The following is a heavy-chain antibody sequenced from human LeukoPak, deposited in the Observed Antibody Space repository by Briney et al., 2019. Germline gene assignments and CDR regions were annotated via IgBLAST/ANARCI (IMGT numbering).Heavy chain of an antibody. CDR2: IDPSDSYT. D-gene: IGHD1-1*01. CDR3: ARVYNWNDVGYGMDV. V-gene: IGHV5-10-1*01. J-gene: IGHJ6*04. Sequence: GESLRISCKGSGYSFTSYWITWVRQMPGKGLEWMGRIDPSDSYTNYSPSFQGHVTISADKSISTAYLQWSSLKASDTAMYYCARVYNWNDVGYGMDVWGKGTTVTVSS. CDR1: GYSFTSYW.